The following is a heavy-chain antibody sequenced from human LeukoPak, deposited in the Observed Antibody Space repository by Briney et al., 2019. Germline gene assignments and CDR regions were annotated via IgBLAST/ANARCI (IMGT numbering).Heavy chain of an antibody. CDR1: GFIFNHFG. CDR3: ARDAQRGFDYSNSLQF. J-gene: IGHJ4*02. D-gene: IGHD4-11*01. Sequence: GGSLRLSRAAAGFIFNHFGMHWVRQAPGKGLEWVAVIWSDGTNQFYADSVKGRFTISRDDSGNTVYLQMNSLRPEDTGVYYCARDAQRGFDYSNSLQFWGQGTPVIVST. V-gene: IGHV3-33*01. CDR2: IWSDGTNQ.